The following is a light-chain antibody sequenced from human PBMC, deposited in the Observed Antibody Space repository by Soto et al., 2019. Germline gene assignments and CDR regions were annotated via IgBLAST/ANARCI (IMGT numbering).Light chain of an antibody. CDR3: VQGTHWPWT. Sequence: DVVMTQSPLSLSVTLGQPASISCRSSQGLVYSDGNTFLNWFHQRPGQSPRRLIYQVSNRDSGVPDRCSGSGSGTDYTLTISRVEAEDVEIYYCVQGTHWPWTFGQGTKVEIK. CDR2: QVS. J-gene: IGKJ1*01. CDR1: QGLVYSDGNTF. V-gene: IGKV2-30*01.